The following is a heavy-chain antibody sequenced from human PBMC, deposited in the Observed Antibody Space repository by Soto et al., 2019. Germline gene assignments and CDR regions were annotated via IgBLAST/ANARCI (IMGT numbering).Heavy chain of an antibody. CDR3: ARADCSGGSCYWYFDL. CDR1: GFTFSSYS. Sequence: QPGGSLRLSCAASGFTFSSYSMNWVRQAPGKGLEWVSYISSSSSTIYYADSVKGRFTISRDNAKNSLYLQMNSLRAEDTAVYYCARADCSGGSCYWYFDLWGRGTLVTVSS. V-gene: IGHV3-48*01. J-gene: IGHJ2*01. CDR2: ISSSSSTI. D-gene: IGHD2-15*01.